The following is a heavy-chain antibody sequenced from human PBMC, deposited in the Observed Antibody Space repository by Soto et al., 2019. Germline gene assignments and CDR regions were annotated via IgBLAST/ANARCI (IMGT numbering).Heavy chain of an antibody. J-gene: IGHJ4*02. V-gene: IGHV4-34*01. CDR3: ARGGLIRGVLYY. D-gene: IGHD3-10*01. CDR1: GGSFSGYY. Sequence: PSETLSLTCAVYGGSFSGYYWSWIRQPPGKGLEWIGEINHSGSTNYNASLKSRVTISEDTSKKQFSLELRFVTAADTAVYYCARGGLIRGVLYYWGQGTLVTVSS. CDR2: INHSGST.